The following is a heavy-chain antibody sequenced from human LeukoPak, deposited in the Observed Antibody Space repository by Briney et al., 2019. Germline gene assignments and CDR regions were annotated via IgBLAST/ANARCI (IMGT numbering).Heavy chain of an antibody. J-gene: IGHJ4*02. CDR2: ISGDGGST. V-gene: IGHV3-43*02. CDR1: GFTFDDYA. CDR3: AKTKGEMATILPIDY. D-gene: IGHD5-24*01. Sequence: GGSLRLSCAASGFTFDDYAMHWVRQAPGKGLEWGSFISGDGGSTYYADSVKGRFTISRDNSKNSLYLQMNSLRTEDTALYYCAKTKGEMATILPIDYWGQGTLVTVSS.